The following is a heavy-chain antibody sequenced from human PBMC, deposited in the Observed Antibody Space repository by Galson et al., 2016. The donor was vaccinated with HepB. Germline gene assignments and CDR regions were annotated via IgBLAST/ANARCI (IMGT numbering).Heavy chain of an antibody. Sequence: SLRLSCAASGFRFSSYAMHWVRQAPGKGLEWVAMISSDGSDEYYADSVKGRFSISRDNSKDTLFLQMNSLGAEDTALYYCAKDAGSSVSYYYFDYWGQGTLVTVSS. V-gene: IGHV3-30*18. D-gene: IGHD2-2*01. CDR2: ISSDGSDE. CDR1: GFRFSSYA. CDR3: AKDAGSSVSYYYFDY. J-gene: IGHJ4*02.